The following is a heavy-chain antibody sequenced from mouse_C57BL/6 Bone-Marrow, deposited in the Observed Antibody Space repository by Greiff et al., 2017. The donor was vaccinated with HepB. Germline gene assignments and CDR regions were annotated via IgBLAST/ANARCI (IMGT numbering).Heavy chain of an antibody. V-gene: IGHV1-19*01. CDR2: INPYNGGT. CDR3: ASLTTVVPLDY. CDR1: GYTFTDYY. Sequence: VQLKESGPVLVKPGASVKMSCKASGYTFTDYYMNWVKQSHGKSLEWIGVINPYNGGTSYNQKFKGKATLTVDKSSSTAYMELNSLTSEDSAVYYCASLTTVVPLDYWGQGTSVTVSS. D-gene: IGHD1-1*01. J-gene: IGHJ4*01.